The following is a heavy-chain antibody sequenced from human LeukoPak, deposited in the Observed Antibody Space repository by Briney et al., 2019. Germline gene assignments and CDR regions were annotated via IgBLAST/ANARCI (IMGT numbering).Heavy chain of an antibody. D-gene: IGHD6-19*01. J-gene: IGHJ4*02. CDR2: IYYSGST. Sequence: SETLSLTCTVSGGSISSYYWSWIRQPPGKGLEWSGYIYYSGSTNYNPSLKSRVTISVDTSKNQFSLKLSSVTAADTAVYYCASHNSAGYSSGWYYFDYWGQGTLVTVSS. CDR1: GGSISSYY. V-gene: IGHV4-59*08. CDR3: ASHNSAGYSSGWYYFDY.